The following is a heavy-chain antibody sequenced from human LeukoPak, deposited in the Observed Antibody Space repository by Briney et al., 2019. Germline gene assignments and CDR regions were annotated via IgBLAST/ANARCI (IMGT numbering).Heavy chain of an antibody. V-gene: IGHV4-59*08. CDR1: GGSISSYY. D-gene: IGHD3-16*01. CDR2: IYYSGST. J-gene: IGHJ4*02. Sequence: PSETLSLTCTVSGGSISSYYWSWIRQPPGKGLEWIGSIYYSGSTYYNPSLKSRVTISVDTSKNQFSLKLNSVTATDTAVYYCARHFGPWGQGTLVTVSS. CDR3: ARHFGP.